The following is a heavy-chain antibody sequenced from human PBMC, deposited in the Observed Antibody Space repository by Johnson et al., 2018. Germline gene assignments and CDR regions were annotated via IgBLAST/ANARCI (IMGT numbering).Heavy chain of an antibody. CDR1: GGSISSYY. J-gene: IGHJ2*01. CDR3: AREGISDLAAIWNWYFDL. CDR2: IYYSGST. Sequence: QVQLQESGPGLVKPSETLSLTCPVSGGSISSYYWSWLRQPPGQGLKWIGYIYYSGSTNYNPSLTSLVTIPVDTAKNQFSLKLSSMTAADPAVYYCAREGISDLAAIWNWYFDLWGRGTLVTVSS. V-gene: IGHV4-59*01. D-gene: IGHD2-2*01.